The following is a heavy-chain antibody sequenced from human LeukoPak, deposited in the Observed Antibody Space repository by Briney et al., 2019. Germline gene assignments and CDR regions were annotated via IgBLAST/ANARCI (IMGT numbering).Heavy chain of an antibody. CDR1: GFTFTSYG. V-gene: IGHV3-30*02. J-gene: IGHJ6*03. D-gene: IGHD2-2*01. Sequence: GGSLRLSCATSGFTFTSYGMNWVRQAPGNGLEWVAFIRYDGRDSYYAASVKGRFTISRDNSQNTLDLQMNSLRLEDTAMYYCAKALVVVPSYYMDVWGKGTTVTVSS. CDR3: AKALVVVPSYYMDV. CDR2: IRYDGRDS.